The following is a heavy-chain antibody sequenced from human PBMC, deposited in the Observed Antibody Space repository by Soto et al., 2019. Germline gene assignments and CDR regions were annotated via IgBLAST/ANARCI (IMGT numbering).Heavy chain of an antibody. J-gene: IGHJ6*02. CDR2: IYYSGST. D-gene: IGHD5-18*01. V-gene: IGHV4-59*08. CDR3: ARRATVDTGTYYYYGMDV. Sequence: QVQLQESGPGLVKPSETLSLTCTVSGGSISSYYWSWIRQPPGKGLEWIGYIYYSGSTNYNPSLKSRVTISVDTSKNQFSLKLSSVTAADTAVYYCARRATVDTGTYYYYGMDVWGQGTTVTVSS. CDR1: GGSISSYY.